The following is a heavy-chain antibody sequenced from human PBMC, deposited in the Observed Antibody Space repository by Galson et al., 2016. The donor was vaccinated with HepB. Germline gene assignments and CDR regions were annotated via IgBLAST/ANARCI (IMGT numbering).Heavy chain of an antibody. CDR3: ATSAGRGVYDY. CDR1: GYTFTTYA. D-gene: IGHD2-8*01. V-gene: IGHV7-4-1*02. J-gene: IGHJ4*02. Sequence: SVKVSCKASGYTFTTYAMNWVRQAPGQGLECMGRINTNTGNPTYAQGFTGRFVFSLGTSVSTAYLQISGLKAEDTAVYYCATSAGRGVYDYWGQGTLVTVSS. CDR2: INTNTGNP.